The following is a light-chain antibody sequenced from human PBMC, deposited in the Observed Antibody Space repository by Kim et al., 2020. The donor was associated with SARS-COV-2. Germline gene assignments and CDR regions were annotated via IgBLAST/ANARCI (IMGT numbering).Light chain of an antibody. CDR3: QVWDTDTDDYV. Sequence: APGQTARITCGGNKIGGHSVHWYQQKPGQAPVLVIYYDSDRPSGIPERFSGSKAATTATLTISRVEAGDEADYYCQVWDTDTDDYVFGTGTNVTVL. J-gene: IGLJ1*01. CDR2: YDS. V-gene: IGLV3-21*01. CDR1: KIGGHS.